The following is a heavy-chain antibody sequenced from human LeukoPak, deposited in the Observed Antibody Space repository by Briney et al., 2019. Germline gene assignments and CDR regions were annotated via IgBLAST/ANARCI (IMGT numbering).Heavy chain of an antibody. Sequence: GGSLRHTCAASGFTFSSYAMHWVRQAPGKGLEWVAVISYDGSNKYYADSVKGRFTISRDNAKNSLYLQMNSLRAEDTAVYYCAREEGYGDYNFDYWGQGTLVTVSS. CDR1: GFTFSSYA. CDR2: ISYDGSNK. V-gene: IGHV3-30*04. J-gene: IGHJ4*02. D-gene: IGHD4-17*01. CDR3: AREEGYGDYNFDY.